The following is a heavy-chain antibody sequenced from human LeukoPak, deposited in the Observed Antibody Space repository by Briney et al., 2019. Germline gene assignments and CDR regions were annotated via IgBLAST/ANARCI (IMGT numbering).Heavy chain of an antibody. CDR2: ISAYNGNT. CDR1: GYTFTSYG. CDR3: ARDRDYDSYLDFDY. D-gene: IGHD3-22*01. Sequence: GASVKVSCKASGYTFTSYGISWVRQAPGQGLEWMGWISAYNGNTNYAQKLQGRVTMTTDTSTSTAYMELRSLRSDDTAVYYCARDRDYDSYLDFDYWGGGTLVTVSS. V-gene: IGHV1-18*01. J-gene: IGHJ4*02.